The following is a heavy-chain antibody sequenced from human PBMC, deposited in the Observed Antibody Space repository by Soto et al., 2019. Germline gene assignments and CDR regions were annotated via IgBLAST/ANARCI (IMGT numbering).Heavy chain of an antibody. Sequence: GGSLRLSCAASGFTFNSYAMHWVRQAPGKGLEWVAVISYDGSVQHYADSVTGRFTISRDNSRNTLYLQMNSLRGEDTAVYYCAREGLTTALYYSGYWGQGTLVTVSS. J-gene: IGHJ4*02. CDR3: AREGLTTALYYSGY. V-gene: IGHV3-30*04. CDR2: ISYDGSVQ. CDR1: GFTFNSYA. D-gene: IGHD4-17*01.